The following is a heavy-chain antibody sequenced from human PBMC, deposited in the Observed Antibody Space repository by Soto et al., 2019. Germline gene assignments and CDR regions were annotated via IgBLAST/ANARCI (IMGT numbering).Heavy chain of an antibody. Sequence: SETLSLTCTVSGGSISSGDYYWSWIRQPPGKGREWIGYIYYSGSTYYNPSLKSRVTISVDTSKNQFSLKLSSVTAADTAVYYCAREYSGLEKYFDYWGQGTLVTVSS. CDR2: IYYSGST. D-gene: IGHD1-26*01. J-gene: IGHJ4*02. CDR1: GGSISSGDYY. V-gene: IGHV4-30-4*01. CDR3: AREYSGLEKYFDY.